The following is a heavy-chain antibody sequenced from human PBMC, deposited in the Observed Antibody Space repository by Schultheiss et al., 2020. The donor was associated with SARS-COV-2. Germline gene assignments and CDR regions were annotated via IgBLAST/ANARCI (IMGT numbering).Heavy chain of an antibody. CDR1: GFTVSSNY. J-gene: IGHJ6*03. Sequence: GESLKISCAASGFTVSSNYMSWVRQAPGKGLEWVSVIYSGGSTYYADSVKGRFTISRDNSKNTLYLQMNSLRAEDTAVYYCAREYTYGYPDYMDVWGKGTTVTVSS. D-gene: IGHD5-18*01. CDR2: IYSGGST. CDR3: AREYTYGYPDYMDV. V-gene: IGHV3-66*02.